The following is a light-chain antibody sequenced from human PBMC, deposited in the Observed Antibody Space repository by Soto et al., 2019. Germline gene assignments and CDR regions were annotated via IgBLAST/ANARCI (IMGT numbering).Light chain of an antibody. CDR1: PSDIGAYNY. CDR2: DVT. V-gene: IGLV2-14*03. Sequence: QSALTQPASVSGSPGQSITISCSGTPSDIGAYNYVSWYQHLPGKAPEVIIYDVTNRPSGVSSRFSGSKSGTTASLTISGLQAEDEANYYCGSYTSTSTLMIFGGGTQLTVL. CDR3: GSYTSTSTLMI. J-gene: IGLJ7*01.